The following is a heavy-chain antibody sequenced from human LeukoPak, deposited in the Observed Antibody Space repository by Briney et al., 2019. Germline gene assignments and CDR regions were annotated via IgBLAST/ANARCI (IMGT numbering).Heavy chain of an antibody. D-gene: IGHD2-21*01. J-gene: IGHJ4*02. CDR3: ARAPRVVIAILGFDY. CDR2: MNPNSGNT. CDR1: GYTFTSYD. V-gene: IGHV1-8*03. Sequence: ASVKVSCKASGYTFTSYDINWVRQATGQGLEWMGWMNPNSGNTGYAQKFQGRVTITSNTSMSTAYMELSSLRSEDTAVYYCARAPRVVIAILGFDYWGQGTLVTVSS.